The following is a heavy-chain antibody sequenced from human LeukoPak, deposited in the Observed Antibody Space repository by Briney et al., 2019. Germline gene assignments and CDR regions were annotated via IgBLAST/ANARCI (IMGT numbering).Heavy chain of an antibody. D-gene: IGHD2-15*01. CDR3: ARENCSGGSCRYYYYYMDV. J-gene: IGHJ6*03. Sequence: SETLSLTCGVYGGSFSGYYWSWIRQPPGKGLEWIGEINHSGSTNYNPSLKSRLTISVDTSKNQFSLKLSSVTAADTAVYYCARENCSGGSCRYYYYYMDVWGKGTTVTVSS. CDR1: GGSFSGYY. V-gene: IGHV4-34*01. CDR2: INHSGST.